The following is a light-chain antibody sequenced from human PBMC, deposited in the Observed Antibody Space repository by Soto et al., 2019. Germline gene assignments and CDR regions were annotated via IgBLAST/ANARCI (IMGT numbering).Light chain of an antibody. CDR2: ANN. Sequence: QAVVTQPPSVSGAPGQRVTISCTGSSSNIGAGYDVHWYQQLPGTAPKLLIYANNNRPSGVPVRFSGSKSGTSASLAITGLQAEDEADYYCQSYDSRLTVVFGGGTKLTVL. CDR1: SSNIGAGYD. V-gene: IGLV1-40*01. CDR3: QSYDSRLTVV. J-gene: IGLJ2*01.